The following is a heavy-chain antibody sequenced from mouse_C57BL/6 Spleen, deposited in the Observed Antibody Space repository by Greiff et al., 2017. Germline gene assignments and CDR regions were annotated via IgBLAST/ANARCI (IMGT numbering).Heavy chain of an antibody. Sequence: QVQLQQPGAELVKPGASVKMSCKASGYTFTSYWITWVKQRPGQGLEWIGDIYPGSGSTNYNEKFKSKATLTVDTSSSKAYMQLSSLTSEDSAVYYCARGGYYYGSSPYYFDYWCQGTTLTVSS. J-gene: IGHJ2*01. V-gene: IGHV1-55*01. CDR1: GYTFTSYW. CDR2: IYPGSGST. D-gene: IGHD1-1*01. CDR3: ARGGYYYGSSPYYFDY.